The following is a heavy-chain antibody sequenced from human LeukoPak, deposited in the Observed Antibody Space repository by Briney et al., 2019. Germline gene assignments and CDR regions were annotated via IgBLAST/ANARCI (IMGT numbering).Heavy chain of an antibody. J-gene: IGHJ4*02. D-gene: IGHD3-16*02. CDR2: IKHDGSEE. V-gene: IGHV3-7*01. CDR1: GLSISGQW. Sequence: GESLRLSCVASGLSISGQWMNWVRQAPGQGVEWVANIKHDGSEEYYVDSVKGRFTVSRDDGRNSVSLQMNSVRAEDTAVYYCGYTNNFYHWGQGTLVVVSS. CDR3: GYTNNFYH.